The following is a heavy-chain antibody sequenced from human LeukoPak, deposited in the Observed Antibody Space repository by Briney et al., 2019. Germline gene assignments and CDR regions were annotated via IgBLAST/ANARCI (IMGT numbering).Heavy chain of an antibody. V-gene: IGHV4-39*07. D-gene: IGHD3-22*01. CDR2: INHSGST. CDR1: GGSISSSSYY. CDR3: ARGRNGYYYDSSGSDDAFDI. J-gene: IGHJ3*02. Sequence: SETLSLTCTVSGGSISSSSYYWGWIRQPPGKGLEWIGEINHSGSTNYNPSLKSRVTISVDTSKNQFSLKLSSVTAADTAVYYCARGRNGYYYDSSGSDDAFDIWGQGTMVTVSS.